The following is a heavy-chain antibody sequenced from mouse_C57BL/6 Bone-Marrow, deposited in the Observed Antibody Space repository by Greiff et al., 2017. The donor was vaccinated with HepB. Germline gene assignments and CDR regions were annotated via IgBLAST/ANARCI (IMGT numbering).Heavy chain of an antibody. CDR1: GYTFTSYT. CDR2: INPSSGYT. Sequence: VQLQPSGAELARPGASVKMSCKASGYTFTSYTMHWVKQRPGQGLEWIGYINPSSGYTKYNQKFKDKATLTADKFSNTAYMQRSSLTSEDSAVYYCARGARLWFAYWGHGTRVTVSA. J-gene: IGHJ3*01. CDR3: ARGARLWFAY. V-gene: IGHV1-4*01.